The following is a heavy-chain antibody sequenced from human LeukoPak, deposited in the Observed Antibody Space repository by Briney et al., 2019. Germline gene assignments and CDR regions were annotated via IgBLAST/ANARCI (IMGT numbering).Heavy chain of an antibody. Sequence: GASVKVSCKVSGYTLTELSMHWVRQAPGEGLEWMGGSDPEDGETIYAQKFQGRVTMTEDTSTDTAYMELSSLRSEDTAVYYCATDHSVFGGSYYYYYGMDVWGQGTTVTVSS. V-gene: IGHV1-24*01. CDR3: ATDHSVFGGSYYYYYGMDV. J-gene: IGHJ6*02. D-gene: IGHD1-26*01. CDR1: GYTLTELS. CDR2: SDPEDGET.